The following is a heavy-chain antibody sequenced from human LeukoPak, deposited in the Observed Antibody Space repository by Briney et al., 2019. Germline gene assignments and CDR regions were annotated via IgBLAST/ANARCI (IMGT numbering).Heavy chain of an antibody. J-gene: IGHJ4*02. CDR3: AEGTGSSWIFDY. V-gene: IGHV3-23*01. D-gene: IGHD6-13*01. CDR2: ISGSGGST. CDR1: GFTFSSYA. Sequence: PGGSLRLSCAASGFTFSSYAMSWVRQAPGKGLEWVSAISGSGGSTYYADSVKGRFTISRDNSKSTLYLQMNSLRAEDTAVYYCAEGTGSSWIFDYWGQGTLVTVSS.